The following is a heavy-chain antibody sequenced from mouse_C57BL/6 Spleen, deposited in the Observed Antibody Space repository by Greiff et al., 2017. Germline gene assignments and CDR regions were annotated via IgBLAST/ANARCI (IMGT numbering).Heavy chain of an antibody. V-gene: IGHV1-59*01. Sequence: QVQLQQPGAELVRPGTSVKLSCKASGYTFTSYWMHWVKQRPGQGLEWIGVIDPSDSYTNYNQKFKGKATLTVDTSSSTAYMQRSSLTSEDSAVYYCARSYDYDEAPFAYWGQGTLVTVSA. CDR3: ARSYDYDEAPFAY. J-gene: IGHJ3*01. CDR2: IDPSDSYT. CDR1: GYTFTSYW. D-gene: IGHD2-4*01.